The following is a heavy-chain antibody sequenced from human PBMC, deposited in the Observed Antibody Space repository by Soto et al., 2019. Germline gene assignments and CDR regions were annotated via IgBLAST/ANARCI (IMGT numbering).Heavy chain of an antibody. CDR3: AKGDSGSPNYGMDV. CDR1: RFTFDDYA. V-gene: IGHV3-9*01. D-gene: IGHD6-6*01. J-gene: IGHJ6*02. Sequence: EVQLVESGGGLVQPGRALRLSCAASRFTFDDYAMHWVRQVPGKGLEWVSGISWNSGRIGYADSVKGRFTISRDNAKNSLYLQINSQRAEDTALYYCAKGDSGSPNYGMDVWGQGTAVTVSS. CDR2: ISWNSGRI.